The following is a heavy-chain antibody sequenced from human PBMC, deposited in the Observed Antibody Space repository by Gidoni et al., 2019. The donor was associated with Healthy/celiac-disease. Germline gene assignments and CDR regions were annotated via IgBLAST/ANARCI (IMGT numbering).Heavy chain of an antibody. J-gene: IGHJ4*02. CDR1: GGSISSSSYY. CDR2: IYYSGST. Sequence: QLQLQESGPGLVKPSETLSLTCTVSGGSISSSSYYWGWIRQPPGKGLEWIGSIYYSGSTYYNPSLKSRVTISVDTSKNQFSLKLSSVTAADTAVYYCARRDYGDYLYFDYWGQGTLVTVSS. D-gene: IGHD4-17*01. V-gene: IGHV4-39*01. CDR3: ARRDYGDYLYFDY.